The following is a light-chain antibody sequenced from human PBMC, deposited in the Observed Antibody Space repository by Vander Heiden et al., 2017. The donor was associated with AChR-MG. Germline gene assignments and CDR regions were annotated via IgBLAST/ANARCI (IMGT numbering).Light chain of an antibody. J-gene: IGLJ1*01. CDR1: VLAKKY. CDR2: KDN. Sequence: SRELTQPPSVSVSPGQTAIITCSGDVLAKKYSYWYQQRPGQAPRMVVFKDNERPSGIPERFSGSNSGTIVTLTITDVQAEDEADYYCQSGDSRTAVFGTGTKVTVL. CDR3: QSGDSRTAV. V-gene: IGLV3-25*03.